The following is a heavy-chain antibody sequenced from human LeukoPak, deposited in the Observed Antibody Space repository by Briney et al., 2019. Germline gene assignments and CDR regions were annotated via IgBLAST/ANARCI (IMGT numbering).Heavy chain of an antibody. CDR3: ARHRIPAALASAFDY. D-gene: IGHD2-2*01. V-gene: IGHV4-39*01. CDR1: GGSISSSSYY. J-gene: IGHJ4*02. CDR2: IYYSGNT. Sequence: SETLSLTCTVSGGSISSSSYYWDWIRQPPGKGLEWIGAIYYSGNTNYNPSLKSRVTISVDTSKNQFSLKPSSVTAARTAVYYCARHRIPAALASAFDYWGQGTLVTVSS.